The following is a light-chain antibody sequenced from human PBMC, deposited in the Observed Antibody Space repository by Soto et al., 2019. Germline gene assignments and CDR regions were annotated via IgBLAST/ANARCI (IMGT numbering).Light chain of an antibody. CDR3: CSYAGSYTWV. J-gene: IGLJ3*02. CDR1: SSDVGDYNF. Sequence: QSALTQPRSVSGSPGQSVTISCTGTSSDVGDYNFVSWYQQHPGKAPKLMIYDVSKRPSGVPDRFSGSKSGNTASLTISGLQAEDEADYCCCSYAGSYTWVFGGGTKVTVL. V-gene: IGLV2-11*01. CDR2: DVS.